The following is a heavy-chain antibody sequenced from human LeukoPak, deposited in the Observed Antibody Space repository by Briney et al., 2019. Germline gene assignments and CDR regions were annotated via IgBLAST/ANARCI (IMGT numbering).Heavy chain of an antibody. Sequence: SGGSLRLSCAASGFTFSSYAMHWVRQAPGKGLEWVAVISYDGSNKYYADSVKGRFTISRDNSKNTLYLQMNSLRAEDTAVYYCARDVRLDSWGQGTLVTVSS. V-gene: IGHV3-30-3*01. CDR2: ISYDGSNK. CDR3: ARDVRLDS. J-gene: IGHJ4*02. D-gene: IGHD6-25*01. CDR1: GFTFSSYA.